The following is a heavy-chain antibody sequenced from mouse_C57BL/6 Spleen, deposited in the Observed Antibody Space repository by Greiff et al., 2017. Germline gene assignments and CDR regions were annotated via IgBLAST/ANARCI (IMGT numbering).Heavy chain of an antibody. CDR1: GYTFTSYW. CDR3: PPITPFDY. D-gene: IGHD6-5*01. J-gene: IGHJ2*01. V-gene: IGHV1-50*01. Sequence: QVQLQQPGAELVKPGASVKLSCKASGYTFTSYWMQWVKQRPGQGLEWIGEIDPSDSYTNYNQKFKGKATLTVDTSSSTAYMQRSSRTAEDAAVSSCPPITPFDYGGQGTPLPVSS. CDR2: IDPSDSYT.